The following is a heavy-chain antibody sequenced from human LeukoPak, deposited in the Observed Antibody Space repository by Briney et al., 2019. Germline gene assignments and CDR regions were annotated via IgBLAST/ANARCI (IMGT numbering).Heavy chain of an antibody. Sequence: GGSLRLSCAASGFTFSSYGMHWVRQAPGKGLEWVAVIWYDGSNKYYADSVKGRFTVSRDNSKNTLYLQMNSLRAEDTAVYYCAREQYADDDASDIWGQGTMVTVS. CDR1: GFTFSSYG. D-gene: IGHD5-24*01. CDR3: AREQYADDDASDI. J-gene: IGHJ3*02. V-gene: IGHV3-33*01. CDR2: IWYDGSNK.